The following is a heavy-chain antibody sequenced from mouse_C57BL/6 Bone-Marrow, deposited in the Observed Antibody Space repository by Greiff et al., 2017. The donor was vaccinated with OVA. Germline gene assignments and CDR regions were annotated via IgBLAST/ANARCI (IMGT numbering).Heavy chain of an antibody. CDR1: GYAFSSSW. V-gene: IGHV1-82*01. CDR2: IYPGDGDT. Sequence: VQLQQSGPELVKPGASVKISCKASGYAFSSSWMNWVKQRPGKGLEWIGRIYPGDGDTNYNGKFKGKATLTADKSSSTAYMQLSSLTSEDSAVYFGAREGSPDVWGTGTTVTVSS. J-gene: IGHJ1*03. CDR3: AREGSPDV.